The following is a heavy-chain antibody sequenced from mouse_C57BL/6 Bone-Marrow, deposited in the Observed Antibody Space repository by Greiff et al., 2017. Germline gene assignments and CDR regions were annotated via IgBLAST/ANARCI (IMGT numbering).Heavy chain of an antibody. V-gene: IGHV1-81*01. CDR3: ANFFDY. J-gene: IGHJ2*01. Sequence: VQVVESGAELARPGASVKLSCKASGYTFTSYGISWVKQRTGQGLEWIGEIYPRSGNTYYNEKFKGKATLTADKSSSTAYMELRSLTSEDSAVYFCANFFDYWGQGTTLTVSS. CDR1: GYTFTSYG. CDR2: IYPRSGNT.